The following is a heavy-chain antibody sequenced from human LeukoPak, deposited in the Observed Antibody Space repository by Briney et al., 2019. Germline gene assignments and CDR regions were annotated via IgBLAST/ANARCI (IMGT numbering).Heavy chain of an antibody. J-gene: IGHJ4*02. CDR3: ARDQSAYSS. CDR2: IKQDGSEK. CDR1: GFTLSSYW. V-gene: IGHV3-7*01. D-gene: IGHD6-13*01. Sequence: GGSLRLSCAASGFTLSSYWMSWVRQAPGKGLEWAANIKQDGSEKYYVDSVKGRFTISRDNAKNSLYLQMNSLRAEDTAVYYCARDQSAYSSWGQGTLVTVSS.